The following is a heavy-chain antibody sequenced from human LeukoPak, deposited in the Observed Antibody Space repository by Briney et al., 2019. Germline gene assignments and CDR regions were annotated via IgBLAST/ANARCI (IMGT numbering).Heavy chain of an antibody. CDR2: ISYDGSNK. D-gene: IGHD3-22*01. J-gene: IGHJ4*02. CDR3: AKDPSSGYYYKYFDY. V-gene: IGHV3-30*18. CDR1: GFTFSSYG. Sequence: GGSLRLSCAASGFTFSSYGMHWVRQAPGKGLEWVAVISYDGSNKYYADSVKGRFTISRDNSKNTLHLQMNSLRAEDTAVYYCAKDPSSGYYYKYFDYWGQGTLVTVSS.